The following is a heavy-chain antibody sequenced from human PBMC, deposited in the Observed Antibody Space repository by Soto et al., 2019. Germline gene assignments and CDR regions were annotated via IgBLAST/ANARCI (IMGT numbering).Heavy chain of an antibody. J-gene: IGHJ6*02. D-gene: IGHD3-3*01. CDR3: AREGRRITIFGVVSPGYYGMDV. CDR2: IIPIFGTA. CDR1: GGTLNINA. Sequence: SVKVSCKDSGGTLNINAMSWVRQDPGQGLEWMGGIIPIFGTANYAQKFQGRVTIAADESTSTAYMELSSLRSEDTAVYYCAREGRRITIFGVVSPGYYGMDVWGQGTTVNVS. V-gene: IGHV1-69*13.